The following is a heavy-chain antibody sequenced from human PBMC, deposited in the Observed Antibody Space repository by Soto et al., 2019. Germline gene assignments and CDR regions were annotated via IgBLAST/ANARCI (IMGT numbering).Heavy chain of an antibody. Sequence: VQLVDSGGGLVKPGGSLRLSCAASGSTFSDYYMSWIRQSPGKGLEWVSVIYSGGSTYYADSVKGRFTISRDNSKNTLYLQMNSLRAEDTTVYYCARDEDLGAISWGQGTLVTVSS. V-gene: IGHV3-66*01. J-gene: IGHJ4*02. CDR3: ARDEDLGAIS. CDR2: IYSGGST. CDR1: GSTFSDYY. D-gene: IGHD1-26*01.